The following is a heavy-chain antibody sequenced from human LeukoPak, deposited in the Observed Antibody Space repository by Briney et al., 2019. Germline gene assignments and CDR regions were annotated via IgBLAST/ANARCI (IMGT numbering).Heavy chain of an antibody. CDR2: INPNSGGT. CDR3: ASVPSDLKNMDV. Sequence: ASVKVSCKASGYTFTGYYMHWVRQAPGQGLEWMGWINPNSGGTNYAQKFQGRVTMTRDTSISTAYMELRSLRSDDTAVYYCASVPSDLKNMDVWGKGTTVTVSS. CDR1: GYTFTGYY. J-gene: IGHJ6*03. D-gene: IGHD2-21*01. V-gene: IGHV1-2*02.